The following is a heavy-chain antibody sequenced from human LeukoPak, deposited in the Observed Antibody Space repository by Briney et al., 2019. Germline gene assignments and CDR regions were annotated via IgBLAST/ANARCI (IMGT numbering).Heavy chain of an antibody. D-gene: IGHD3-9*01. Sequence: GGSLRLSCAASGFTFSSYAMHWGRQAPGKGLEWVAVISYDGSNKYYADSVKGRFTISRDNSKNTLYLQMNSLRAEDTAVYYCARAHLLSNVLRYFDWVSDYYGMDVWRQGTTVTVSS. J-gene: IGHJ6*02. CDR1: GFTFSSYA. V-gene: IGHV3-30*04. CDR2: ISYDGSNK. CDR3: ARAHLLSNVLRYFDWVSDYYGMDV.